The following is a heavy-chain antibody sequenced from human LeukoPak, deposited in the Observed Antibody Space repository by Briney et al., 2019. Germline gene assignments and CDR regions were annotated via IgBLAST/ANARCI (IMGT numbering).Heavy chain of an antibody. Sequence: GGSLRLSCAASGFTVSNSYMSWVRQAPGKGLEWVSVIYTDGSAYYADSVKGRFTISRDESKNTLYLQMDSLRAEDTAIYYCARGGSLCTHNVCRLNYAFDIWGQGTMVTVSS. CDR3: ARGGSLCTHNVCRLNYAFDI. J-gene: IGHJ3*02. D-gene: IGHD2-8*01. CDR1: GFTVSNSY. V-gene: IGHV3-53*01. CDR2: IYTDGSA.